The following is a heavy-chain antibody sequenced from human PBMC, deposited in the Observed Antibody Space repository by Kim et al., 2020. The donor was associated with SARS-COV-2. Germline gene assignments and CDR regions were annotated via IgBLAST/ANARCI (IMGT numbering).Heavy chain of an antibody. CDR1: GFTFSSYG. V-gene: IGHV3-30*18. D-gene: IGHD3-3*01. Sequence: GGSLRLSCAASGFTFSSYGMHWVRQAPGKGLEWVAVISYDGSNKYYADSVKGRFTISRDNSKNTLYLQMNSLRAEDTAVYYCAKPRAADFWSNYWYYGMDVWGQGTTVTVSS. CDR2: ISYDGSNK. CDR3: AKPRAADFWSNYWYYGMDV. J-gene: IGHJ6*02.